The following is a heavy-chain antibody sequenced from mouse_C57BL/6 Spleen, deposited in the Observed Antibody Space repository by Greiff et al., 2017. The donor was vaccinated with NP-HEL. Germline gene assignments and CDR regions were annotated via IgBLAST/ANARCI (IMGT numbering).Heavy chain of an antibody. V-gene: IGHV1-52*01. J-gene: IGHJ2*01. CDR1: GYTFTSYW. CDR2: IDPSDSET. CDR3: ARRDYETDYFDY. D-gene: IGHD2-4*01. Sequence: VQLQQPGAELVRPGSSVKLSCKASGYTFTSYWMHWVKQRPIQGLEWIGNIDPSDSETHYNQKFKDKATLTVDKSSSTAYMQLSSLTSEDSAVYYCARRDYETDYFDYWGQGTTLTVSS.